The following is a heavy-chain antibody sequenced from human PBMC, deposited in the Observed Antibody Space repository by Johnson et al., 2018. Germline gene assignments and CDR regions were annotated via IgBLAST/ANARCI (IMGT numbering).Heavy chain of an antibody. J-gene: IGHJ6*02. V-gene: IGHV3-21*01. CDR2: ISSSSSYI. CDR1: GFTFSSYS. Sequence: EVQLLESGGGLVQPGGSLRLSCAASGFTFSSYSMNWVRQAPGKGLEWVSSISSSSSYIYYADSVKGRFTISRDNAKKSLYLQMNSLRAEDTAVYYCAREGNWNYSPRNYYYYYGMDVWGQGTTVTVSS. CDR3: AREGNWNYSPRNYYYYYGMDV. D-gene: IGHD1-7*01.